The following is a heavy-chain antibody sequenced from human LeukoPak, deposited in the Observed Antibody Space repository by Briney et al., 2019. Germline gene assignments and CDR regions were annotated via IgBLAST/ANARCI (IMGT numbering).Heavy chain of an antibody. Sequence: GGSLRLSCTASGFTFSNAWMSWVRQAPGKGLEWVGRVKSKTDGGTTDYAAPVKGRFTISRDDSKYTLFLQMNSLKTEDTAVYYRAVAWTANGYWGPGNPGTVS. CDR3: AVAWTANGY. CDR2: VKSKTDGGTT. V-gene: IGHV3-15*01. CDR1: GFTFSNAW. J-gene: IGHJ4*03. D-gene: IGHD2-8*01.